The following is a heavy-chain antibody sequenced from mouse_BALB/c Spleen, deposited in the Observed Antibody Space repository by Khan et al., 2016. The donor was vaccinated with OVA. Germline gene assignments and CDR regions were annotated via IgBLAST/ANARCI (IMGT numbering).Heavy chain of an antibody. D-gene: IGHD4-1*01. CDR1: GYTFSAYG. Sequence: EVQLVESGGDLVKPGGSLRLSCAASGYTFSAYGMSWVRQTPGKRLEWVATINSDGNYTYYQDTVKGRFTISRNNVENTHYLQVSSPNPEHPAIYYSAIHFTGSFAYWGQGTLVTVSA. V-gene: IGHV5-6*01. CDR3: AIHFTGSFAY. J-gene: IGHJ3*01. CDR2: INSDGNYT.